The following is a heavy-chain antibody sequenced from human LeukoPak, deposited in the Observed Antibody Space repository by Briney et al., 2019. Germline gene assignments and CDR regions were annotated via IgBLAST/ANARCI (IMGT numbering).Heavy chain of an antibody. Sequence: PSQTLSLTCAISGDSVSSNSAAWNWIRQSPSRGLEWLGRTYYRSNWFNDFALSVKSRITINPDTSKNQFSLQLSSVTPEDTAVYYCAKNYGDSTWFDPWGQGTLVTVSS. CDR1: GDSVSSNSAA. D-gene: IGHD4-17*01. J-gene: IGHJ5*02. CDR2: TYYRSNWFN. CDR3: AKNYGDSTWFDP. V-gene: IGHV6-1*01.